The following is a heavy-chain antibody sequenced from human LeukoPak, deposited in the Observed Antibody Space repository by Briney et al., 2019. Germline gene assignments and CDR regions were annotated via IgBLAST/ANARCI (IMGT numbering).Heavy chain of an antibody. CDR2: INPSGGNT. J-gene: IGHJ4*02. CDR1: GYTFTSYY. CDR3: ALDDCGGDCYPDY. Sequence: ASVKVSCKASGYTFTSYYMHWVRQAPGQGLEWMGIINPSGGNTSYAQKFQGRVTITTDESTSTAYMELSSLRSEDTAVYYCALDDCGGDCYPDYWGQGTLVTVSS. D-gene: IGHD2-21*02. V-gene: IGHV1-46*01.